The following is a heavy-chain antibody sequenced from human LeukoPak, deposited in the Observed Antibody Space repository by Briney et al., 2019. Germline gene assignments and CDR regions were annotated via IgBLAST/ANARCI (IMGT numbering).Heavy chain of an antibody. Sequence: SETLSLTCAVYSGSFSGYYWSWIRQPPGKGLEWIGEINDSGSVNCNPSLKNRVTLSVDTSKNQFSLKLSSVTAADTAVYYCARVLLGWFDPWGQGTLVTVSS. V-gene: IGHV4-34*01. CDR1: SGSFSGYY. D-gene: IGHD7-27*01. CDR2: INDSGSV. J-gene: IGHJ5*02. CDR3: ARVLLGWFDP.